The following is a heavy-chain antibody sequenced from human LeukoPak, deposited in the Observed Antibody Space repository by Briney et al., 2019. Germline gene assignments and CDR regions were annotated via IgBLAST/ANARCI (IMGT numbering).Heavy chain of an antibody. CDR1: GFTFSSYS. CDR2: ISGSGGST. Sequence: GGSLRLSCAGSGFTFSSYSMNWVRQAPGKGLEWVSAISGSGGSTNYADSVKGRFTIYRDNPKNTLYLQMSSLRADDTAVYYCAKSSFGTGEDYWGQGTLVTVSS. CDR3: AKSSFGTGEDY. D-gene: IGHD7-27*01. J-gene: IGHJ4*02. V-gene: IGHV3-23*01.